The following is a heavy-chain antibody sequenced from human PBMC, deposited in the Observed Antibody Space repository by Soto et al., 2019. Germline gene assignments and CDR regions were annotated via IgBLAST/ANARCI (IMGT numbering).Heavy chain of an antibody. D-gene: IGHD6-19*01. Sequence: GASVKVSCKASGYTFTGYYMHWVRQAPGQGLEWMGWINPNSGGTNYAQKFQGRVTMTRDTSISTAYMEPSRLRSDDTAVYYCARDLRGSSGWYNWFDPWGQGTLVTVSS. CDR2: INPNSGGT. CDR1: GYTFTGYY. CDR3: ARDLRGSSGWYNWFDP. J-gene: IGHJ5*02. V-gene: IGHV1-2*02.